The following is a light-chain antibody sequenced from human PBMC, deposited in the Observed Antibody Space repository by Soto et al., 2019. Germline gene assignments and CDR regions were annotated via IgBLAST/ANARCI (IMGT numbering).Light chain of an antibody. V-gene: IGKV2-28*01. J-gene: IGKJ1*01. CDR3: MGTLQTLTWT. Sequence: DLVMTQSPLCLPVTPGEPASISCRSSQSLLHSNGINYLDWYVQKPGQSPQLLIYWSSNRASGVPDRFSGSGSGTDFTLKISRVEAEAVGVYYCMGTLQTLTWTFGQGTKVEIK. CDR2: WSS. CDR1: QSLLHSNGINY.